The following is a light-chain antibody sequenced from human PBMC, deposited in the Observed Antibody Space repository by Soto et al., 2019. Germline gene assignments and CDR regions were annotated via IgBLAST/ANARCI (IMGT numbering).Light chain of an antibody. J-gene: IGKJ4*01. CDR1: QSVSSSY. CDR2: GAS. V-gene: IGKV3-20*01. Sequence: EIVLTQSPGTLSLSPGERATLSCRASQSVSSSYLAWYQQKPGQAHRLLIYGASSRATGMPDRFGGSGSGTDITLTISRLELEDFAVYYCHQYDISPLTFGGGTKVEVK. CDR3: HQYDISPLT.